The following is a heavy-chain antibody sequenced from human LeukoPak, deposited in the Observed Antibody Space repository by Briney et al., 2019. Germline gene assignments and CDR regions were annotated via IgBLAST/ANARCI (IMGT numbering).Heavy chain of an antibody. D-gene: IGHD6-19*01. J-gene: IGHJ4*02. Sequence: SETLSLTCTVSGGSISSSSYYWSWIRQPPGKGLEWIGYIYYSGSTNYNPSLKSRVTISVDTSKNQFSLKLSSVTAADTAVYYCARGVSSGWYGKGGNQNRAFDYWGQGTLVTVSS. CDR1: GGSISSSSYY. V-gene: IGHV4-61*01. CDR3: ARGVSSGWYGKGGNQNRAFDY. CDR2: IYYSGST.